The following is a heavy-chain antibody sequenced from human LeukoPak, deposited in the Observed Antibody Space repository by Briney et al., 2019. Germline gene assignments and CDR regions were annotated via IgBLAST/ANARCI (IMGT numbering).Heavy chain of an antibody. D-gene: IGHD5-24*01. Sequence: SETLSLTCTFTGGSISSSSYYWGWIRQPPGKGLEWIGSIYYSASTYYNPSLKSRVTISVDTSKNQFSLKLSSVTAADTAVYYCARHALVTIRGGFDYWGQGTLVTVSS. CDR1: GGSISSSSYY. V-gene: IGHV4-39*01. CDR2: IYYSAST. CDR3: ARHALVTIRGGFDY. J-gene: IGHJ4*02.